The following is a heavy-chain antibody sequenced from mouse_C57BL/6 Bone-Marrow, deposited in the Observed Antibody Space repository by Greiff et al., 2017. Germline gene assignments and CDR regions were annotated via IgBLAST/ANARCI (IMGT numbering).Heavy chain of an antibody. D-gene: IGHD1-1*01. CDR2: IYPGDGDT. J-gene: IGHJ1*03. Sequence: QVQLKQSGPELVKPGASVKISCKASGYAFSSSWMNWVKQRPGKGLEWIGRIYPGDGDTNYNGKFKGKATLTADKSSSTAYMQLSSLTSEDSAVYFCARSITDWYFDVWGTGTTVTVSS. V-gene: IGHV1-82*01. CDR3: ARSITDWYFDV. CDR1: GYAFSSSW.